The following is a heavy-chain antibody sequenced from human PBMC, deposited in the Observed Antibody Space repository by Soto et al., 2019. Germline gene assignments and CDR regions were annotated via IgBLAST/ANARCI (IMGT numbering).Heavy chain of an antibody. V-gene: IGHV1-46*01. D-gene: IGHD2-21*01. CDR2: IDPGGGNI. J-gene: IGHJ4*02. CDR3: VREHSPGLFDY. CDR1: GYTFTTYH. Sequence: GASVKVSCKASGYTFTTYHMNWMRQAPGQGLEWIGTIDPGGGNINYAPKFQGRVTVTRDTSTSTVYMDLSGLRSEDTAVYYCVREHSPGLFDYWGQGTLVTVSS.